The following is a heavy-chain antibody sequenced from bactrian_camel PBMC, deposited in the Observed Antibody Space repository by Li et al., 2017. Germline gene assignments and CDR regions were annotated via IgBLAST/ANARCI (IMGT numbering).Heavy chain of an antibody. V-gene: IGHV3S67*01. CDR3: VADGLPY. CDR1: GEPYSRYS. D-gene: IGHD7*01. CDR2: VDSDGTT. Sequence: VQLVESGGGSVQAGGSLRLSCARSGEPYSRYSMAWVRQASGKEREGIAAVDSDGTTSYADSVKGRFTISEDNAKNTLYLQMNSLKPEDTAKYFCVADGLPYWSQGPQVTVS. J-gene: IGHJ4*01.